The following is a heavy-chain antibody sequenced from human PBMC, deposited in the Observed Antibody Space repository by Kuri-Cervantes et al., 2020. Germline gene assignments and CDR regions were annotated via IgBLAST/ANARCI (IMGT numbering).Heavy chain of an antibody. V-gene: IGHV1-45*02. CDR2: ITPFNGNT. CDR3: ARGEMAPGY. J-gene: IGHJ4*02. Sequence: SVKVSCKASGYTFTYRYLHWVRQAPGQALEWMGWITPFNGNTNYAQKFQDRVTMTRDTSISTAYMELSRLRSDDTAVYYCARGEMAPGYWGQGTLVTVSS. CDR1: GYTFTYRY. D-gene: IGHD5-24*01.